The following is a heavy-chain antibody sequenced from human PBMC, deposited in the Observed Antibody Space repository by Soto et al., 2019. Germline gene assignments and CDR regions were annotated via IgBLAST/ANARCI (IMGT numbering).Heavy chain of an antibody. CDR1: GFTFNKYA. J-gene: IGHJ1*01. CDR3: VKIISGGFRAEYFQY. CDR2: INNNGAST. V-gene: IGHV3-64D*06. D-gene: IGHD1-26*01. Sequence: PGGSLRLSCLASGFTFNKYAMHWVRQAPGKGLQYVSAINNNGASTYYIDSVKGRFTISRDNSMNTVYLQMSSLRVEDTAVYYCVKIISGGFRAEYFQYWGQGTLVTVSS.